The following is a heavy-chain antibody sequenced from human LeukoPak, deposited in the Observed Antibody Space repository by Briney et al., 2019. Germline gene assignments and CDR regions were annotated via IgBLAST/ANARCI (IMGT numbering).Heavy chain of an antibody. CDR1: GGSVSNGNFY. D-gene: IGHD3-3*01. CDR2: IYYTGSA. J-gene: IGHJ6*02. V-gene: IGHV4-61*01. Sequence: SETLSLTCTVSGGSVSNGNFYWSWLRQPPGKALEWIGYIYYTGSAYYSPSLEGRVRISVDTSKNQFSLKLSSVTAADTAVYYCARDMREWADSYYGMDVWGQGTTVTVSS. CDR3: ARDMREWADSYYGMDV.